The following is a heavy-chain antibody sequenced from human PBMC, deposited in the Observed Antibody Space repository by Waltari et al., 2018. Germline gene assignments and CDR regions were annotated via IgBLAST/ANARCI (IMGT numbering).Heavy chain of an antibody. J-gene: IGHJ4*02. CDR2: INWNSGNI. Sequence: EVQLFESWGGLVQPGRSLSLSCAAFAFPFPAYALHWVRQAPGKGLEWVAGINWNSGNIRDADSVKGRFIISRDNAKNSLYLQMNSLRDDDTAFYYCVKSAGGATIWLVFDDWGQGTLVTVSS. CDR3: VKSAGGATIWLVFDD. V-gene: IGHV3-9*01. CDR1: AFPFPAYA. D-gene: IGHD3-16*01.